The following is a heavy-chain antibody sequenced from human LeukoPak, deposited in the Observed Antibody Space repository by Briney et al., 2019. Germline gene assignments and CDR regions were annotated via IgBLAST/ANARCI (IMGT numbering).Heavy chain of an antibody. V-gene: IGHV3-15*07. D-gene: IGHD3-22*01. Sequence: SGGSLRLSCAASGFTFSNAWMNWVRQAPGKGLEWVGRIKSKTDGGTTDYAAPVKGRFTISRDDSKNTLYLQMNSLKTEDTAVYYCSTTYYYDSSEGYWGQGTLVTVSS. CDR1: GFTFSNAW. CDR2: IKSKTDGGTT. CDR3: STTYYYDSSEGY. J-gene: IGHJ4*02.